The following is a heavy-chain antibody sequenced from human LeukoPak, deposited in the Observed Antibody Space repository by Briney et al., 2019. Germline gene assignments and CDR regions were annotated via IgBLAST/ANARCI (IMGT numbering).Heavy chain of an antibody. CDR2: IYHSGST. J-gene: IGHJ4*02. CDR3: ARDVSAAGVY. D-gene: IGHD6-13*01. CDR1: AYSISSGYY. V-gene: IGHV4-38-2*02. Sequence: SETLSLTCTVSAYSISSGYYWGWIRQPPGKGLEWIGSIYHSGSTYYNPSLESRVTISVDKSKNQFSLKLSSVTAADTAVYYCARDVSAAGVYWGQGTLVTVSS.